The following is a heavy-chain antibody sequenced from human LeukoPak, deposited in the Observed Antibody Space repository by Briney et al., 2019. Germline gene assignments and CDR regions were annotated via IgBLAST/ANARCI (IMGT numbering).Heavy chain of an antibody. CDR1: GGSMSSTRYY. D-gene: IGHD6-13*01. CDR2: IYYSGST. V-gene: IGHV4-39*01. J-gene: IGHJ4*02. Sequence: PSETLSLTCTVSGGSMSSTRYYWGWIRQPPGKGLEWIGSIYYSGSTYYNPSLKSRVTISVDTSKNQFSLKLSSVTAADTAVYYCARQDLVRAGFDYWGQGTLVTVSS. CDR3: ARQDLVRAGFDY.